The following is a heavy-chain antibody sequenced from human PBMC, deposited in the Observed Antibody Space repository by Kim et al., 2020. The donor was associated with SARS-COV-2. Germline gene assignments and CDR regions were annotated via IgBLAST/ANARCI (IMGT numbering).Heavy chain of an antibody. Sequence: ASVKVSCKASGYTFTGYYMHWVRQAPGQGLEWMGWINPNSGGTNYAQKFQGRVTMTRDTSISTAYMELSRLRSDDTAVYYCARDFTPWYYYDSSGYYYFDYWGQGTLVTVSS. CDR1: GYTFTGYY. V-gene: IGHV1-2*02. CDR2: INPNSGGT. D-gene: IGHD3-22*01. CDR3: ARDFTPWYYYDSSGYYYFDY. J-gene: IGHJ4*02.